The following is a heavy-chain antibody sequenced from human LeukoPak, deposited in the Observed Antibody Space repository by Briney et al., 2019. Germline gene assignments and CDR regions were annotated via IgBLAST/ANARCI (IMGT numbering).Heavy chain of an antibody. CDR2: IYYSGST. V-gene: IGHV4-31*03. CDR3: ARDHYDSSGFDY. J-gene: IGHJ4*02. Sequence: PSETLSLTCTVSGGSISSGGYYWSWIRQHPGKGLEWIGYIYYSGSTYYNPSLKSRVTISVDTSKNQFSLKLSSVTAADTAVYYCARDHYDSSGFDYWGQGTLVTVPS. CDR1: GGSISSGGYY. D-gene: IGHD3-22*01.